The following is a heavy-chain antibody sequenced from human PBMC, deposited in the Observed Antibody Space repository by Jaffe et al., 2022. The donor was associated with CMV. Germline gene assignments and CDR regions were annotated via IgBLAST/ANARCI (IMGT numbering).Heavy chain of an antibody. CDR2: IYYSGST. Sequence: QLHLQESGPGLVKPSETLSLTCTVSGGSISSHTSYWAWIRQTPGKGLEWIGSIYYSGSTHYNPSLKTRIIISVDTSKNHFSLVLNSVTAADTALYYCARNSSINLPGARHGVAFDVWGQGRMVTVSS. J-gene: IGHJ3*01. CDR3: ARNSSINLPGARHGVAFDV. CDR1: GGSISSHTSY. D-gene: IGHD2-2*01. V-gene: IGHV4-39*01.